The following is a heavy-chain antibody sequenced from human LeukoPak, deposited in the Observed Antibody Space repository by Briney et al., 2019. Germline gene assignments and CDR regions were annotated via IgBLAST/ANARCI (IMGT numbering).Heavy chain of an antibody. Sequence: GASVKVSCKASGYTFTGYYMHWVRQAPGLGLEWMGWINPNSGGTNYAQKFQGRVTMTRDSSISTAYMELSRLRSDDTAVYYCAREGVLMVYALSYWGQGTLVTVSS. D-gene: IGHD2-8*01. V-gene: IGHV1-2*02. CDR2: INPNSGGT. CDR1: GYTFTGYY. CDR3: AREGVLMVYALSY. J-gene: IGHJ4*02.